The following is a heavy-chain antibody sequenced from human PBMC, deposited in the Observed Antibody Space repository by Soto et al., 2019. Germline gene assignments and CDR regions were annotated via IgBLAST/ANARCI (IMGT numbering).Heavy chain of an antibody. V-gene: IGHV4-34*01. J-gene: IGHJ6*02. CDR2: INHSGST. D-gene: IGHD3-10*01. CDR1: GGSFSGYY. Sequence: ASETLSLTCAVYGGSFSGYYWSWIRQPPGKGLEWIGEINHSGSTNYNPSLKSRVTISVDTSRNQFSLKLSSVTAADTAVYYCARKYYYGSGSYYPLYYYYGMDVWGQGTTVT. CDR3: ARKYYYGSGSYYPLYYYYGMDV.